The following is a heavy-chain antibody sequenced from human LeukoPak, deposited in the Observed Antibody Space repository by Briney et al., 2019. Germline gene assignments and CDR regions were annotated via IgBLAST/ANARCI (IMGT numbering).Heavy chain of an antibody. CDR3: ARGMTGFYTLFDY. CDR1: GYSFNNYW. Sequence: GESLKISCXASGYSFNNYWIGWVRQMAGKGLECMRIIYPGDSDTRYSPSFQGQVTISADKSISTAYLQWTSLRASDTAMYYCARGMTGFYTLFDYWGPGTLVTVSS. D-gene: IGHD3/OR15-3a*01. V-gene: IGHV5-51*01. J-gene: IGHJ4*02. CDR2: IYPGDSDT.